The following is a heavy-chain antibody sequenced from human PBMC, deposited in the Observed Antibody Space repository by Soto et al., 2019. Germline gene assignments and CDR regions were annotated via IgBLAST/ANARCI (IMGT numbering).Heavy chain of an antibody. CDR3: ATKQRYYYDSSGYYFDY. Sequence: ASVTVSCTVSGYTLTYLSMHWVRQAPGKGLEWMGGFDPEDGETIYAQKFQGRVTMTEDTSTDTAYMELSSLRSEDTAVYYCATKQRYYYDSSGYYFDYWGQGTLVTVSS. CDR2: FDPEDGET. D-gene: IGHD3-22*01. V-gene: IGHV1-24*01. J-gene: IGHJ4*02. CDR1: GYTLTYLS.